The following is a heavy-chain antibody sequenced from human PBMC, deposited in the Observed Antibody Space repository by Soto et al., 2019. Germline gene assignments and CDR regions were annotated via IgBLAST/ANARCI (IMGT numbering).Heavy chain of an antibody. D-gene: IGHD6-19*01. CDR3: TTDRQWLAPFDC. V-gene: IGHV3-15*01. J-gene: IGHJ4*02. CDR2: IKSKTDGGTT. Sequence: WGSLRLSCAASGLTFSNAWMNWVRQAPGKGLEWVGRIKSKTDGGTTDYAAPVKGRFTISRDDSKNALFLQMSSLKTEDTAIYYCTTDRQWLAPFDCWGQGTLVTVSS. CDR1: GLTFSNAW.